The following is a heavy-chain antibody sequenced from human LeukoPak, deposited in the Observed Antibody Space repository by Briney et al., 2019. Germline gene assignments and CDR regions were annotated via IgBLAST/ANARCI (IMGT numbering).Heavy chain of an antibody. J-gene: IGHJ2*01. Sequence: SETLSLTCTVSGGSISSYYWSWIRQPPGKGLEWIGYIYYSGSTNYNPSLKSRVTISVDTSKNQFSLKLSSVTAADTAVYYCARESDYYDSSGCYWYFDLWGRGTLVTVSS. CDR2: IYYSGST. CDR3: ARESDYYDSSGCYWYFDL. CDR1: GGSISSYY. D-gene: IGHD3-22*01. V-gene: IGHV4-59*01.